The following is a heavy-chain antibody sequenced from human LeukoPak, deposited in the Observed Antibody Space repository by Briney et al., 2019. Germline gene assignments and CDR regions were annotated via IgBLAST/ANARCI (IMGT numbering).Heavy chain of an antibody. Sequence: ASVKVSCKASGYTFTSYAMHWVRQAPGQRLEWMGWINAGNGNTKYSQKFQGRVTITRDTSASTAYMELSSLRSEDTAVYYCAREPPYRGSYFDYWGQGTLVTVSS. CDR1: GYTFTSYA. CDR3: AREPPYRGSYFDY. D-gene: IGHD1-26*01. CDR2: INAGNGNT. J-gene: IGHJ4*02. V-gene: IGHV1-3*01.